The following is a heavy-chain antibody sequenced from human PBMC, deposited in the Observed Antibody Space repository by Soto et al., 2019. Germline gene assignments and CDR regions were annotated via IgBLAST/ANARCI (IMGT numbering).Heavy chain of an antibody. D-gene: IGHD3-9*01. CDR3: AHSPLYYDILTGSPPMTDNWFDP. Sequence: QITLKESGPTLVKPTQTLTLTCTFSGFSLSTSGVGVGWIRQPPGKALEWLALIYWDDDKRYSPSLKSRLTITKETSKNQVVLTMTNMDPVDTATYYCAHSPLYYDILTGSPPMTDNWFDPWGQGTLVTVSS. CDR2: IYWDDDK. V-gene: IGHV2-5*02. CDR1: GFSLSTSGVG. J-gene: IGHJ5*02.